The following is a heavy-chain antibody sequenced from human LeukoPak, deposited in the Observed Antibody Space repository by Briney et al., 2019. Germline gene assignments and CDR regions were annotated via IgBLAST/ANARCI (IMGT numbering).Heavy chain of an antibody. CDR3: ARGVGFKTDY. D-gene: IGHD2-15*01. Sequence: GGSLRLSCAASPFNFNTYWMTWVRQAPGKGLEWLASIKQDGSDEYYVDSVKGRFTISRDNAKNSLYLQMNSLRAEDTAVYYCARGVGFKTDYWGQGILVTVSS. V-gene: IGHV3-7*04. CDR2: IKQDGSDE. CDR1: PFNFNTYW. J-gene: IGHJ4*02.